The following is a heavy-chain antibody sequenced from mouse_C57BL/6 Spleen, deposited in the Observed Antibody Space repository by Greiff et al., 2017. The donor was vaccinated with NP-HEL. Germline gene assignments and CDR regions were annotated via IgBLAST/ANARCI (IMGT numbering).Heavy chain of an antibody. V-gene: IGHV5-4*01. Sequence: EVNVVESGGGLVKPGGSLKLSCAASGFTFSSYAMSWVRQTPEKRLEWVATISDGGSYTYYPDNVKGRFTISRDNAKNNLYLQMSHLKSEDTAMYYCARDGPYGYLDYWGQGTTLTVSS. CDR1: GFTFSSYA. CDR3: ARDGPYGYLDY. J-gene: IGHJ2*01. CDR2: ISDGGSYT. D-gene: IGHD1-1*02.